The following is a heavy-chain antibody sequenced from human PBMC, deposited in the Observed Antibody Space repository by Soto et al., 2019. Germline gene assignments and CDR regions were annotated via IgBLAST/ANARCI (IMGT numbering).Heavy chain of an antibody. CDR3: AGVRSSWRYFDS. CDR2: IYYSGST. Sequence: QVQLQESGPGLVKPSETLSLTCTVSGGSISSYYWSWIRQPPGKGLEWIGYIYYSGSTNYNPSLKSRLTISVHTSKTEFSAKLLSSPAPDTALYSCAGVRSSWRYFDSWGQGTLVTVSS. J-gene: IGHJ4*02. D-gene: IGHD2-15*01. V-gene: IGHV4-59*01. CDR1: GGSISSYY.